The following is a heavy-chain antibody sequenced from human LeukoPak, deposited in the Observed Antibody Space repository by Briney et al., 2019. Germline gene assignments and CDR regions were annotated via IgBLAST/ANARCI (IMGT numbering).Heavy chain of an antibody. V-gene: IGHV4-4*02. CDR2: IYHSGST. CDR3: ARDRGAVASDAFDI. J-gene: IGHJ3*02. D-gene: IGHD6-19*01. Sequence: SETLSLTCAVSGGSISSSNWWSWVRQSPGKGLEWIGEIYHSGSTNYNPSLKSRVTISVDKSKNQFSPKLSSVTAADTAVYYCARDRGAVASDAFDIWGQGTMVTVSS. CDR1: GGSISSSNW.